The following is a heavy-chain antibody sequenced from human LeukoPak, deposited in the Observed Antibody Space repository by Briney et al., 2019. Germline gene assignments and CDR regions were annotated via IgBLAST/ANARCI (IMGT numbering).Heavy chain of an antibody. CDR3: ARDKRYFGWFDP. D-gene: IGHD3-9*01. CDR1: GDSISSYY. CDR2: VYYSGNT. Sequence: SETRSLTCTVSGDSISSYYWSWIRQPPGKGLEWIGCVYYSGNTNYNPSLKSRVTISVDTSRNQFSLKLSSVTAADTAVYYCARDKRYFGWFDPWGQGTLVTVSS. J-gene: IGHJ5*02. V-gene: IGHV4-59*01.